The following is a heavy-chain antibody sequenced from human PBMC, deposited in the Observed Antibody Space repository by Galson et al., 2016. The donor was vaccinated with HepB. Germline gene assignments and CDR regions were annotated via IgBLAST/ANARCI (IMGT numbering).Heavy chain of an antibody. V-gene: IGHV3-30*18. J-gene: IGHJ4*02. CDR3: AKDRFYGFSFDY. CDR1: GFSFSSYG. D-gene: IGHD4-17*01. Sequence: LRLSCAASGFSFSSYGMHWVRQAPGKGLEWVGLISYDGNGKYYGDSVKGRFTISRDNSKKTLILQMNSLRPEDTAVYYCAKDRFYGFSFDYWGQGTLVTVSS. CDR2: ISYDGNGK.